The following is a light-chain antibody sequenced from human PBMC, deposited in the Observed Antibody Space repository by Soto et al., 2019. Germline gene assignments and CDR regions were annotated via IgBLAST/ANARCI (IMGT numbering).Light chain of an antibody. CDR1: RSVSSSY. CDR3: QQYGSSPIT. V-gene: IGKV3-20*01. CDR2: GAF. Sequence: EIVLTQSPGTLSLSPGERATLSCRASRSVSSSYLAWYQQKSGQAPRLLIYGAFSRATGVPDRFSGSGSGTDFTLAISRLEHEDFAVYYWQQYGSSPITFGQGTRLEIK. J-gene: IGKJ5*01.